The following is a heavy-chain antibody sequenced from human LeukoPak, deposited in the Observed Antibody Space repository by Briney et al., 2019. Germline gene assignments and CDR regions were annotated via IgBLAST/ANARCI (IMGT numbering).Heavy chain of an antibody. V-gene: IGHV4-59*08. Sequence: PSETLSLTCTVSGGSISSYYWSWIRQPPGKGLEWIGYIYYSGTTNYNPSLKSRVTISVDTSKNQFSLKLSSVTAADTAVYYCARHGYDYVWGSSHFDYWGQGTLVTVSS. D-gene: IGHD3-16*01. J-gene: IGHJ4*02. CDR1: GGSISSYY. CDR2: IYYSGTT. CDR3: ARHGYDYVWGSSHFDY.